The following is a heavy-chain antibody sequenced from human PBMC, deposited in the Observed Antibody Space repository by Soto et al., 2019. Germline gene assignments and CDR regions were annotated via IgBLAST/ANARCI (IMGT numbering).Heavy chain of an antibody. CDR2: IYYSGST. CDR3: ARLTLGYCSGGSCPNSDY. D-gene: IGHD2-15*01. Sequence: QVQLQESGPGLVKPSETLSLTCTVSGGSIISYYWSWIRQPPGKGLEWIGYIYYSGSTNYNPSLKSRVTISVDTSKNQFSLKLSSVTAADTAVYYCARLTLGYCSGGSCPNSDYWGQGTLVTVSS. V-gene: IGHV4-59*01. CDR1: GGSIISYY. J-gene: IGHJ4*02.